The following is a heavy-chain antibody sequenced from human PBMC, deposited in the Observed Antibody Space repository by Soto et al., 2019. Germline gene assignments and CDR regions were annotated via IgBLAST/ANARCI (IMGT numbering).Heavy chain of an antibody. D-gene: IGHD2-21*02. J-gene: IGHJ4*02. V-gene: IGHV1-69*01. Sequence: QVQLVQSGAEVKKPGSSVKVSCKASGGTFNNYAISWVRQAPGQGLEWMGGIIPIIGTADYAHKFHGRLAIRSDQSTGTTFKDLSIMRSEAAALYYFARGGADLVVTADFDYWGQGTLLTVSS. CDR3: ARGGADLVVTADFDY. CDR2: IIPIIGTA. CDR1: GGTFNNYA.